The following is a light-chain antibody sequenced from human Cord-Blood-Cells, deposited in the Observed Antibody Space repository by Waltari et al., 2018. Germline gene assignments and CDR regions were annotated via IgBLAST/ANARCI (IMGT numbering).Light chain of an antibody. V-gene: IGKV3-11*01. CDR1: QSVSSY. J-gene: IGKJ4*01. CDR2: DAS. CDR3: QQRSNGPALT. Sequence: EIVLTQSPATLSLSPGERATLSCRASQSVSSYLAWYQQKPGQAPRLLNCDASNRATGVPARFSGIGSWTDFKLASSSLEPEDFAVYYCQQRSNGPALTCGGGTKVEV.